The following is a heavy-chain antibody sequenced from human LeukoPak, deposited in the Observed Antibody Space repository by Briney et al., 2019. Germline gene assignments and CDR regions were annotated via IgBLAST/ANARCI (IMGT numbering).Heavy chain of an antibody. CDR1: GGSISSGGYY. V-gene: IGHV4-31*03. D-gene: IGHD3-22*01. CDR3: ASCYYDSSGYPPSYYFDY. CDR2: IYYSGST. Sequence: SETLSLTCTVSGGSISSGGYYWSWIRQHPGKGLEWIGYIYYSGSTYYNPSLKSRVTISVDTSKNQFSLKLSSVTAAGTAVYYCASCYYDSSGYPPSYYFDYWGQGTLVTVSS. J-gene: IGHJ4*02.